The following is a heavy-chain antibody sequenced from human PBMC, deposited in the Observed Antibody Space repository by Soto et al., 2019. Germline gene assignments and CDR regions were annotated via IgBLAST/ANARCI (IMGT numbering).Heavy chain of an antibody. CDR3: ARSQGSSTSLEIYYYYYYGMDV. J-gene: IGHJ6*02. CDR2: IIPIPGTA. Sequence: QVQLVQSGAEVKKPGSSVKVSCKASGGTFGSYAISWMRQAPGQGLEWMGGIIPIPGTANYAQKFQGRVTIAADESTSTAYMELSSLRSEDTAVYYCARSQGSSTSLEIYYYYYYGMDVWGQGTTVTVSS. CDR1: GGTFGSYA. D-gene: IGHD2-2*01. V-gene: IGHV1-69*01.